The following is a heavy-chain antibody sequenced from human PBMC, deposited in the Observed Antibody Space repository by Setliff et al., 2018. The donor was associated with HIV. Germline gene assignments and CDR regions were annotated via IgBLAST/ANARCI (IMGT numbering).Heavy chain of an antibody. CDR3: ARAHDNHDSSGYSHDS. CDR1: GFTFSSYG. V-gene: IGHV3-30*02. J-gene: IGHJ4*02. Sequence: PGGSLRLSCAASGFTFSSYGMHWVRQAPGKGLEWVAFIRYDGSIITYADAVQGRFTISRDNAKNMLFLQMNSLRAEDTAVYYCARAHDNHDSSGYSHDSWGQGSLVTVSS. CDR2: IRYDGSII. D-gene: IGHD3-22*01.